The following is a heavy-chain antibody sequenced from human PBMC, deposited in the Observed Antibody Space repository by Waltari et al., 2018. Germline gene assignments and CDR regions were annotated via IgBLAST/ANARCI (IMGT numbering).Heavy chain of an antibody. CDR1: GYTLTELS. Sequence: QVQLVQSGAEVKKPGASVKVSCKVSGYTLTELSMHWVRQAPGKGLEWMGGFDPEDGETIYAQKCQGRVTSTEDTSTDTAYMELSSLRSEDTAVYYCATGREGMATNRAWFDPWGQGTLVTVSS. J-gene: IGHJ5*02. D-gene: IGHD5-12*01. CDR2: FDPEDGET. V-gene: IGHV1-24*01. CDR3: ATGREGMATNRAWFDP.